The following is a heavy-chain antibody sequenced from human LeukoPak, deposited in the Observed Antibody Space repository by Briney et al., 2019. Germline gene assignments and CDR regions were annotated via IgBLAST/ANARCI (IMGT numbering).Heavy chain of an antibody. J-gene: IGHJ3*02. CDR2: IKQDGSEK. CDR3: ARDGDVDSTTGAFDI. Sequence: GGSLRLSCAASGFTFTRYSMNWVRQAPGKGLEWVANIKQDGSEKYYVDSVKGRFTISRDNAKNSLYLQMNSLRAEDTAVYYCARDGDVDSTTGAFDIWGQGTMVTVSS. V-gene: IGHV3-7*01. D-gene: IGHD7-27*01. CDR1: GFTFTRYS.